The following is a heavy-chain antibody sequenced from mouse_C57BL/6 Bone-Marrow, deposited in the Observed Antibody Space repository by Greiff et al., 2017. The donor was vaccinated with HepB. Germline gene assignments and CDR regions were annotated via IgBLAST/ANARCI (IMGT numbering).Heavy chain of an antibody. V-gene: IGHV5-9-1*02. Sequence: EVHLVESGEGLVKPGGSLKLSCAASGFTFSSYAMSWVRQTPEKRLEWVAYISSGGDYIYYADTVKGRFAISRDNARNTLYLQMSSLKSEDTAMYYCTRVGGYDVRGFDYWGQGTTLTVSS. D-gene: IGHD2-2*01. CDR1: GFTFSSYA. J-gene: IGHJ2*01. CDR2: ISSGGDYI. CDR3: TRVGGYDVRGFDY.